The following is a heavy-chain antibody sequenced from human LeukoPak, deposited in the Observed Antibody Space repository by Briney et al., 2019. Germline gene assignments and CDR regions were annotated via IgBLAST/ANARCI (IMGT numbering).Heavy chain of an antibody. CDR3: ARRPRIAAHKLDY. D-gene: IGHD6-25*01. Sequence: PSETLSLTCAVYGGSFSGYYWSWIRQPPGKGLEWIGEINHSGSTNYNPSLKSRVTIPVDTSKNQFSLKLSSVTAADTAVYYCARRPRIAAHKLDYWGQGTLVTVSS. CDR2: INHSGST. J-gene: IGHJ4*02. V-gene: IGHV4-34*01. CDR1: GGSFSGYY.